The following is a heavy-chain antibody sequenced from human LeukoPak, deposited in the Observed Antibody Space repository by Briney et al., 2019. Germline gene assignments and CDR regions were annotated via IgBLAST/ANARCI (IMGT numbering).Heavy chain of an antibody. J-gene: IGHJ4*02. CDR3: ARWGYFDSSTYFVVEY. CDR2: THYSGST. Sequence: PSETLSLTCAVSGGSISRYYWNWIRQPPGERLEWIGWTHYSGSTAYNPSLESRVTMSVDTSRNHISLKMTSVTAADTATYYCARWGYFDSSTYFVVEYWGQGVLVTVSS. V-gene: IGHV4-59*01. D-gene: IGHD3-22*01. CDR1: GGSISRYY.